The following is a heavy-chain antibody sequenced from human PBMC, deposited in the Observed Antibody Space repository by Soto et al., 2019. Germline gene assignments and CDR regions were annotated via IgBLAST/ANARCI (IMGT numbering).Heavy chain of an antibody. D-gene: IGHD3-10*01. CDR2: IFHTGNT. J-gene: IGHJ4*02. Sequence: KSSETLSLTCTVSGDSFSSYYWTWIRQPPGKRLEWVAYIFHTGNTNYNPSLKSRVTISVGTSKNQFSLKLRSVTPADTAVYYCAALDGALDYWGPGTLVTVSS. CDR1: GDSFSSYY. CDR3: AALDGALDY. V-gene: IGHV4-59*01.